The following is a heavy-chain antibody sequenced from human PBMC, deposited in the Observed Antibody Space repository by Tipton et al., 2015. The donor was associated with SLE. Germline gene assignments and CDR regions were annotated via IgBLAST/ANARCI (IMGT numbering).Heavy chain of an antibody. D-gene: IGHD6-6*01. V-gene: IGHV3-21*03. J-gene: IGHJ6*02. CDR1: GFTFSSYS. CDR2: ISSDSYYI. CDR3: ARDDIAADDMAV. Sequence: SLRLSCAASGFTFSSYSMNWVRQAPGKGLEWVSSISSDSYYIYYADSVKGRFTISRDNAKNSLYLQMNSLRAEDTAVYYCARDDIAADDMAVWGQGPTVTVSS.